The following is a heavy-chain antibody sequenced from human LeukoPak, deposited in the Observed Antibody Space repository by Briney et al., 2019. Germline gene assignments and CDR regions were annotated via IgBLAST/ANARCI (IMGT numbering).Heavy chain of an antibody. D-gene: IGHD2-2*02. CDR2: IIPILGIA. J-gene: IGHJ3*02. CDR1: GGTFSSYA. V-gene: IGHV1-69*04. Sequence: SVTVSCKASGGTFSSYAISWVRQAPGQGLEWMGRIIPILGIANYAQKFQGRVTITADESTSTAYMELSSLISEDTAVYYCAMVFDCSSTSCYNLGDAFDIWGQGTMVTVSS. CDR3: AMVFDCSSTSCYNLGDAFDI.